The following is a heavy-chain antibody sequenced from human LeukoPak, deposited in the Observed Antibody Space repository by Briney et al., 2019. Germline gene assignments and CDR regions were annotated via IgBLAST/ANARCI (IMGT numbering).Heavy chain of an antibody. CDR1: GFTFRTYW. V-gene: IGHV3-7*01. CDR2: INEDGSEK. J-gene: IGHJ5*02. CDR3: ARDGDSSGFDP. Sequence: PGGSLRLSCAVSGFTFRTYWMSWVRQAPGKGLEWGANINEDGSEKYYVDSVKGRFTISRDNAENSLYLQMNSLRAEDTAVYYCARDGDSSGFDPWGQGTLVTVSS. D-gene: IGHD6-25*01.